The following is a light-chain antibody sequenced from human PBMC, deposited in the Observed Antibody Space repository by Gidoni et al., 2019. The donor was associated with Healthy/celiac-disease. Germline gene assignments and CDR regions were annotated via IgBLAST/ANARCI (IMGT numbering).Light chain of an antibody. J-gene: IGKJ2*01. V-gene: IGKV1-5*03. CDR1: QSISSW. Sequence: DIQMTQSPSTLSASVGDRVTITCRASQSISSWLAWYQQKPGKALKLLIYKASSLESGFPSRFSGSGSGTEFTLTISSLQPDDFATYYCQQYNSYPYTFGQGTKLEIK. CDR2: KAS. CDR3: QQYNSYPYT.